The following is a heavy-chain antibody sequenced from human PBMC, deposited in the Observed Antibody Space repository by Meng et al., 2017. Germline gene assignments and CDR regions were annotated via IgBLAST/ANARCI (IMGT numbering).Heavy chain of an antibody. V-gene: IGHV4-34*01. CDR1: GGSFRGYY. CDR2: INHSGST. D-gene: IGHD3-22*01. Sequence: QGRLRQWGAGLLKPSEPLSPTCAVYGGSFRGYYWSWIRQPPGKGLEWIGEINHSGSTNYNPSLKSRVTISVDTSKNQFSLKLSSVTAANTAVYYCARKTPIEIVVLHHFDYWGQGTLVTVSS. CDR3: ARKTPIEIVVLHHFDY. J-gene: IGHJ4*02.